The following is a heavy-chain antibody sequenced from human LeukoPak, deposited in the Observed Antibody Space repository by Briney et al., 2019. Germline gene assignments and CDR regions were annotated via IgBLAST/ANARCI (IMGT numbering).Heavy chain of an antibody. CDR2: ISGSGGST. Sequence: GGSLRLSCAASGFTFSIYGMSWVRQAPGKGLEWVSAISGSGGSTYYADSVKGRSTISRDNSKNTLYLQMNSLRAEDTAVYYCARDIGGSGENWGQGTLVTVSS. D-gene: IGHD3-10*01. CDR3: ARDIGGSGEN. J-gene: IGHJ4*02. CDR1: GFTFSIYG. V-gene: IGHV3-23*01.